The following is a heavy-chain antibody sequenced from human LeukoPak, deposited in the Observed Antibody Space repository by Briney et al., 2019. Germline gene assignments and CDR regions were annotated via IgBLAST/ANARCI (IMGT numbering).Heavy chain of an antibody. J-gene: IGHJ4*02. CDR1: GFTFSDHY. V-gene: IGHV3-72*01. Sequence: GGSLRLSCAASGFTFSDHYMDWVRQAPGKGLEWVGRTRTKANSYTTEYAASVKGRFSISRADSKNIASLQMNSLKAEDAAVYYCARSKLLDFWGQGTLVTVSS. D-gene: IGHD3-10*01. CDR2: TRTKANSYTT. CDR3: ARSKLLDF.